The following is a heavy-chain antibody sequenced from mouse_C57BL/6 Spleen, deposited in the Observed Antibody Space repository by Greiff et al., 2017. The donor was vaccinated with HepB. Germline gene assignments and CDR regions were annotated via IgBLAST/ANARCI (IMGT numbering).Heavy chain of an antibody. CDR3: ARSGFSYAMDY. Sequence: EVQVVESGGGLVQPGGSLSLSCAASGFTFTDYYMSWVRQPPGKALEWLGFIRNKANGYTTEYSASVKGRFTISRDNSQSILYLQMNALRAEDSATYYCARSGFSYAMDYWGQGTSVTVSS. J-gene: IGHJ4*01. CDR1: GFTFTDYY. CDR2: IRNKANGYTT. V-gene: IGHV7-3*01.